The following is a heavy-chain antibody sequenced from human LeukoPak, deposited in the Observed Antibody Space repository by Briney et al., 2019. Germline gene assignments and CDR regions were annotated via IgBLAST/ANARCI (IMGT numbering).Heavy chain of an antibody. D-gene: IGHD4-23*01. V-gene: IGHV3-23*01. J-gene: IGHJ3*02. CDR1: GFTFSSYA. Sequence: WESLTLSCAASGFTFSSYALSWVRQAPGKGLEWVSGISAGGGRAYYADSAKGRFTISRDNSKNALCLQMTSLRGADTALYYCAKDDYGGNPGAFDIWGPGKMVTVSS. CDR3: AKDDYGGNPGAFDI. CDR2: ISAGGGRA.